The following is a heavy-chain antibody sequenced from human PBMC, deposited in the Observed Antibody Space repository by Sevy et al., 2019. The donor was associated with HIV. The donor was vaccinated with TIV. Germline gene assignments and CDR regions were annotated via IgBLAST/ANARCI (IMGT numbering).Heavy chain of an antibody. J-gene: IGHJ4*01. CDR2: INHSGST. CDR3: ARSSVDTAMVAFDY. V-gene: IGHV4-34*01. D-gene: IGHD5-18*01. CDR1: GGSFSGYY. Sequence: SETLSLTCAVYGGSFSGYYWSWIRQPPGKGLEWIGEINHSGSTNYNPSLKSRVTISVDTSKNQFSLKLSSVTAADTAVYYCARSSVDTAMVAFDYWGHGTLVTVSS.